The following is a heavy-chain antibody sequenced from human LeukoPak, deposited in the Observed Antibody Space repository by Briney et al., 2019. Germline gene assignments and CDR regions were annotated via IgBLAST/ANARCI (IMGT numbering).Heavy chain of an antibody. CDR1: GGSISSSSYY. V-gene: IGHV4-39*07. CDR3: ARSLYSSSWYPLDY. J-gene: IGHJ4*02. D-gene: IGHD6-13*01. CDR2: INHSGST. Sequence: SETLSLTCTVSGGSISSSSYYWGWIRQPPGKGLEWIGEINHSGSTNYNPSLKSRVTISVDTSKNQFSLKLSSVTAADTAVYYCARSLYSSSWYPLDYWGQGTLVTVSS.